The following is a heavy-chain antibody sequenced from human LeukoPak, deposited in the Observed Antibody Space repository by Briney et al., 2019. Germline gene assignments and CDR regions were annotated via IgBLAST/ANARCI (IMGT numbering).Heavy chain of an antibody. CDR1: GFTFSSFA. CDR2: ISGSGGST. J-gene: IGHJ4*02. D-gene: IGHD3-10*01. Sequence: TGGSLRLSCAVSGFTFSSFAMSWVRPAQGKGLGWVSAISGSGGSTYYADSVKGRFTISRDNSKNTLYLQMNSLSAEDTAVYYCARDPYGSGSFWGQGTLVTVSS. CDR3: ARDPYGSGSF. V-gene: IGHV3-23*01.